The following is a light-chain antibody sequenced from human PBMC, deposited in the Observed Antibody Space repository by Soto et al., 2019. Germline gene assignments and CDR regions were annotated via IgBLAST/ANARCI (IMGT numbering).Light chain of an antibody. J-gene: IGKJ4*01. CDR1: QGISHY. CDR3: QQSYDAQFT. Sequence: DIQLTQSPSSLSASVGDEVTITCRASQGISHYLTWYQQKPGRAPTLLIYGVSTLQSGVPSRFSGGGSGTDFTLTISILQLEDFATYYCQQSYDAQFTFGGGTSVEIK. CDR2: GVS. V-gene: IGKV1-39*01.